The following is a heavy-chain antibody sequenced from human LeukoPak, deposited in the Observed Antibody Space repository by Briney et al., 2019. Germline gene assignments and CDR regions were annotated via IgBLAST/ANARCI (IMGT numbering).Heavy chain of an antibody. Sequence: GGSLRLPCAASGFTFSDYAMKWVRQAPGKGLEWVSAISRTSAYIYYSDSVRGRFTISRDNAKNSVYLQMDSLRAEDTAVYYCARDERRYCPDSSCYPGDYWGQGTLVTVSS. CDR2: ISRTSAYI. V-gene: IGHV3-21*01. CDR1: GFTFSDYA. CDR3: ARDERRYCPDSSCYPGDY. D-gene: IGHD2-8*02. J-gene: IGHJ4*02.